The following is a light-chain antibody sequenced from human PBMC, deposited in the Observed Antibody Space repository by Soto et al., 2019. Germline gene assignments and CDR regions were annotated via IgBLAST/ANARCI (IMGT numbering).Light chain of an antibody. V-gene: IGKV1-39*01. J-gene: IGKJ1*01. CDR2: AAS. CDR1: QSISNS. Sequence: DIQMTQSPSSLSASIVDGVTITCRASQSISNSLNWYQQRPGKAPNLLIYAASNLHSGVPSRFSGSGSGTDFTLTISSLQPGDFATYFCQQSYSTPTWTFGQGTKVDIK. CDR3: QQSYSTPTWT.